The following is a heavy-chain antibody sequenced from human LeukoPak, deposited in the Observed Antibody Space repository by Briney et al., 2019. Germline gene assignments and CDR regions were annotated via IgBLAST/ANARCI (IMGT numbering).Heavy chain of an antibody. Sequence: SETLSLTCAVSGVSISSYYWSWIRQPPGKGLEWIGRIYTSGSTNYNPSLKSRATISVETSTNHFSLMLSPVTPADTAVYYCARDTYSSGLGVGNTYYFEYWRQETLVSVSS. CDR3: ARDTYSSGLGVGNTYYFEY. CDR2: IYTSGST. J-gene: IGHJ4*02. D-gene: IGHD6-19*01. V-gene: IGHV4-4*07. CDR1: GVSISSYY.